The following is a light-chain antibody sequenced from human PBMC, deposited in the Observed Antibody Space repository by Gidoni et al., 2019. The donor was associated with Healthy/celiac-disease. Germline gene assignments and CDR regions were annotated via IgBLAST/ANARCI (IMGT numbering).Light chain of an antibody. Sequence: ELVLTQSPGTLSLSPGERATLSCRASQSVSSSYLAWYQQKPGQAPRILIYGASSRATGIPDRFSGSGSGTDFTLTISRLEPEDFAVYYCQQYGSSAWTCGQGTKVEIK. CDR1: QSVSSSY. CDR3: QQYGSSAWT. J-gene: IGKJ1*01. CDR2: GAS. V-gene: IGKV3-20*01.